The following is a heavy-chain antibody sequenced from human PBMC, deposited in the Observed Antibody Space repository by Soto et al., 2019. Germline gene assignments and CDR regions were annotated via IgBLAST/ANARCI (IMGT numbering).Heavy chain of an antibody. CDR1: GFTVSSNY. D-gene: IGHD6-19*01. V-gene: IGHV3-53*01. CDR2: VFTDGGT. Sequence: EVQVLESGGGLIQRGGSLRLSCAASGFTVSSNYMNWVRQAPGKGLEWISVVFTDGGTIYADSVKGRFTISRDISKNMLFLQMNSLRAEDTAVYYCVRDQGVPVTTWGQGTLVTVSS. CDR3: VRDQGVPVTT. J-gene: IGHJ4*02.